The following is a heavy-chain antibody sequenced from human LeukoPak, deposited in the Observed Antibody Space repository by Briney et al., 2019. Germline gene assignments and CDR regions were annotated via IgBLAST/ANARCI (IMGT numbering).Heavy chain of an antibody. Sequence: GGSLRLSCAASGFTFSSYNMNWVRQAPGKGLEWDSFISTSNSYIYYADSVKGRFTISRDNAKNSLYLQMNSLRAEDTAVYYCARGEWSSSPFDFWGQGTLVTVSS. D-gene: IGHD6-6*01. CDR1: GFTFSSYN. CDR2: ISTSNSYI. CDR3: ARGEWSSSPFDF. V-gene: IGHV3-21*01. J-gene: IGHJ4*02.